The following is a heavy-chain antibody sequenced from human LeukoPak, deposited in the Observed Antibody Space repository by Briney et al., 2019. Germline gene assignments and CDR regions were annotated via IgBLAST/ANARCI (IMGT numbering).Heavy chain of an antibody. D-gene: IGHD4-17*01. CDR2: IYNSGST. CDR3: AREYTTVTTKSDAFDI. Sequence: PSETLSLTCTVSGASISSGSYSWSWIRQPAGKGLEWIGRIYNSGSTNYNPSLKSRVTISVDTSKNQFSLKLSSVTAADTAVYYCAREYTTVTTKSDAFDIWAQGTMVTVSS. J-gene: IGHJ3*02. CDR1: GASISSGSYS. V-gene: IGHV4-61*02.